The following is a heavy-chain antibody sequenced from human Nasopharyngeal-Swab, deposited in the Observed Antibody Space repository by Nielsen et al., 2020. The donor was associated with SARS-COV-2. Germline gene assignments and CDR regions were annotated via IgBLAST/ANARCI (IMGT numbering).Heavy chain of an antibody. D-gene: IGHD2-2*01. V-gene: IGHV1-2*06. Sequence: WVRQAPGQGLEWMGRINPNSGATNYAQDFQGRVTMTRGTSISTAYMELSRLRSDDTAVYYCARVGCSTSSCLNWFDPWGQGSLVTVSS. CDR3: ARVGCSTSSCLNWFDP. CDR2: INPNSGAT. J-gene: IGHJ5*02.